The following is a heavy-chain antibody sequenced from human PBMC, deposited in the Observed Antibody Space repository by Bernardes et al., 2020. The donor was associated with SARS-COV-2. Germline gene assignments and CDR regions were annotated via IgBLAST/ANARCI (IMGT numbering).Heavy chain of an antibody. Sequence: GGSLRLSCVASGFSFSDSWMHWVRQAPGKGLVWVSCINNDGRTTYADSVRGRFTISRDTAKNTVFLQMNSLRAEDTAIYYCAKRGCRGGSCYWWNFDLWGRGTLVSVSS. V-gene: IGHV3-74*01. CDR1: GFSFSDSW. CDR2: INNDGRT. J-gene: IGHJ2*01. D-gene: IGHD2-15*01. CDR3: AKRGCRGGSCYWWNFDL.